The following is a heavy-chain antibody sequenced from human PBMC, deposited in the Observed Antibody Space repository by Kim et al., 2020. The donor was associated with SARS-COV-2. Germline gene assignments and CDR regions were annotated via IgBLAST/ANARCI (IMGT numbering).Heavy chain of an antibody. J-gene: IGHJ3*01. CDR3: VRRTGGLGLSSCFDC. Sequence: GESLKISCKGSGYTFTNHWIAWVRQMPGKGVEWMGIIYPGDSDTRYSPSFQGQGTISVDRSISTAYLQWGSLKASDTAKYCCVRRTGGLGLSSCFDCWGQGTTVTVSS. CDR1: GYTFTNHW. CDR2: IYPGDSDT. V-gene: IGHV5-51*01. D-gene: IGHD2-15*01.